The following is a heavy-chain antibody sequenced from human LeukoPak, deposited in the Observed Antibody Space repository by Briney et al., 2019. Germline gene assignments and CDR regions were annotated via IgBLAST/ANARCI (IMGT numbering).Heavy chain of an antibody. CDR2: ISSSGSII. CDR1: GFTFSSYE. Sequence: GGSLRLSCAASGFTFSSYEMNWVHQAPGKGLEWVSYISSSGSIIYYADSVKGRFTISRDNAKNSLYLQMNSLRAEDTAVYYCALSLDYWGQGTLVTVSS. J-gene: IGHJ4*02. CDR3: ALSLDY. D-gene: IGHD3-3*02. V-gene: IGHV3-48*03.